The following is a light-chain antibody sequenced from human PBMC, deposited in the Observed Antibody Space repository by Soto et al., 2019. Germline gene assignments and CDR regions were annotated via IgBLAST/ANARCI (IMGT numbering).Light chain of an antibody. CDR1: QRISGY. V-gene: IGKV3-11*01. CDR2: DAS. Sequence: EIVLTQSPATLSLSLGERATLSCRASQRISGYLAWYQQRPGQAPRLLIYDASNRATGIPVRFSGSGSGTDYNLTITNLESDDFAVYYCQQRSNWPWTFGQGTKVDIK. CDR3: QQRSNWPWT. J-gene: IGKJ1*01.